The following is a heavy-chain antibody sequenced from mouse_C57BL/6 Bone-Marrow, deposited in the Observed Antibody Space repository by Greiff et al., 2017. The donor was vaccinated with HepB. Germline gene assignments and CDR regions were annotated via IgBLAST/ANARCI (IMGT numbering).Heavy chain of an antibody. CDR1: GFNIKDDY. V-gene: IGHV14-4*01. D-gene: IGHD2-4*01. CDR3: TTSAYDYVDY. J-gene: IGHJ2*01. CDR2: IDPENGDT. Sequence: EVQLQQSGAELVRPGASVKLSCTASGFNIKDDYMHWVKQRPEQGLEWIGWIDPENGDTEYASKFQGKATITADTSSNTAYLQLSLTSEDTAVYYCTTSAYDYVDYWGQGTTLTVSS.